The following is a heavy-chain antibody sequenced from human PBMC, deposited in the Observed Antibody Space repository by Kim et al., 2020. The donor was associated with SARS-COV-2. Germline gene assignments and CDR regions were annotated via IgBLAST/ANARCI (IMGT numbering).Heavy chain of an antibody. Sequence: SETLSLTCTVSGGSISSGGYYWSWIRQHPGKGLEWIGYIYYSGSTYYNPSLKSRVTISVDTSKNQFSLKLSSVTAADTAVYYCASVKGIAVAGEFDLWGRGTLVTVSS. J-gene: IGHJ2*01. D-gene: IGHD6-19*01. CDR1: GGSISSGGYY. CDR2: IYYSGST. CDR3: ASVKGIAVAGEFDL. V-gene: IGHV4-31*03.